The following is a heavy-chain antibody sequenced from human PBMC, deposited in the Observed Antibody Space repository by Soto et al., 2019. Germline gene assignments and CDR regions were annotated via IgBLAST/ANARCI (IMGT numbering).Heavy chain of an antibody. V-gene: IGHV3-30*03. Sequence: QVQLVESGGGVVQPGRSLRLSCAASGLTFSLYDIHWVRQAPGKGLDWVSLISSDGSNKYYADSVKGRFTISRDNSKNTVSLQMHSLRPADTAVYHCAIIHSGSFGFDVWGQGTAVTFSS. CDR1: GLTFSLYD. J-gene: IGHJ3*01. CDR3: AIIHSGSFGFDV. D-gene: IGHD1-26*01. CDR2: ISSDGSNK.